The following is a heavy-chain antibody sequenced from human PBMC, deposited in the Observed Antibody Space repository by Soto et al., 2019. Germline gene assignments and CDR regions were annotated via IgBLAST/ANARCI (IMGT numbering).Heavy chain of an antibody. J-gene: IGHJ4*02. D-gene: IGHD4-17*01. Sequence: PGGSLRLSCAASGFTFSSYIMNWVRQAPGKGLEWVSSISSSSSYIYYADSVKGRFTISRDNSKNTLYLQMNSLRAEDTAVYYCAKNGRDTTLTTLDYWAQGTLVTVSS. CDR2: ISSSSSYI. V-gene: IGHV3-21*04. CDR3: AKNGRDTTLTTLDY. CDR1: GFTFSSYI.